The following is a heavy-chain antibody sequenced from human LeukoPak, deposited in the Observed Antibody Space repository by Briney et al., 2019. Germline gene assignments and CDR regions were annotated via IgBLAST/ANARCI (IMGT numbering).Heavy chain of an antibody. Sequence: GGSLRLSCAVSGVTFSSYSMNWVRQAPGKGLEWVSSISGSSDYIYYADSLKGRFTISRDNAKNALYLQMNSLRAEDTAMYYCASDQSGSYDYWGQGTLVTASS. J-gene: IGHJ4*02. CDR3: ASDQSGSYDY. CDR1: GVTFSSYS. D-gene: IGHD1-26*01. V-gene: IGHV3-21*01. CDR2: ISGSSDYI.